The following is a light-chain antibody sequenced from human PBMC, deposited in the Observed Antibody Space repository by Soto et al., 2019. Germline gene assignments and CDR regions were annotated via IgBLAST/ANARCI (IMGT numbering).Light chain of an antibody. V-gene: IGLV2-23*02. CDR3: CSYAGSPTFGV. CDR1: ISDVGSYNL. Sequence: QSALTQPASVSGSPGQSIPISCTGTISDVGSYNLVSWYQQHPGRAPKVMIYEVSKRPSGVSNRFSGSKSGNTASLTISGLQAEDDADYYCCSYAGSPTFGVFGTGTKLTVL. CDR2: EVS. J-gene: IGLJ1*01.